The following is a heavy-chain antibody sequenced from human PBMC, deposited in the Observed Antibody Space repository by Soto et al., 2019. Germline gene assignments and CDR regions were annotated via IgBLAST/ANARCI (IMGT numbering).Heavy chain of an antibody. CDR1: GFTFSTYA. CDR3: AKQRLGRLVNLFDA. V-gene: IGHV3-23*01. Sequence: GGSLRLSCAASGFTFSTYAMSWVRQAPGKGLEWVSGVSGTGGSTYHTDSVRGRFTISRDNSKKVLYLQMSSLGVEDTAIYYCAKQRLGRLVNLFDAWGQGTLVTVSS. J-gene: IGHJ5*02. D-gene: IGHD6-25*01. CDR2: VSGTGGST.